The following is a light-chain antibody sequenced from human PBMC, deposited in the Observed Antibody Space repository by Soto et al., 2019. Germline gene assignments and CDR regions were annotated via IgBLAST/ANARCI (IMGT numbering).Light chain of an antibody. Sequence: DIQMTQSPSSLSASVGDRVTITCRPSQSISNYLNWYQQQPGKAPKLLIHAASSLQSGVPSRFSGRASGTEFTLTISSLQSEDSATYYCQQSYSTPFTFGPGTKVNIK. CDR2: AAS. V-gene: IGKV1-39*01. CDR1: QSISNY. J-gene: IGKJ3*01. CDR3: QQSYSTPFT.